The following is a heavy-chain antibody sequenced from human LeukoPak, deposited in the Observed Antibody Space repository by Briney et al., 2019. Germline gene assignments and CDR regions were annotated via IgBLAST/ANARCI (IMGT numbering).Heavy chain of an antibody. CDR3: ARGHTILGFDP. D-gene: IGHD3-3*01. CDR2: INHSGST. V-gene: IGHV4-34*01. Sequence: SETLSLTCAVYGGSFSGYYWSWLRQPPGKGLEWIGEINHSGSTNYNPSLKSRVTISVDTSKNQFSLKLSSVTAADTAVYYCARGHTILGFDPWGQGTLVTVSS. J-gene: IGHJ5*02. CDR1: GGSFSGYY.